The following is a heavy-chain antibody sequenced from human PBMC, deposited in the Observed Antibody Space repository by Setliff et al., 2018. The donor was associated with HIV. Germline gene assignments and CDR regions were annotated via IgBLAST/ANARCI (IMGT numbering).Heavy chain of an antibody. Sequence: SETLSLTCPVFGFSISGGYFWGWIRQPPGKGPEWIGSIDYSGSTYYNSSLKSRVTISVDTSKNQFSLKLTSVTAADTAGYYCARHYAAHGAFDIWGQGTMVTVSS. CDR3: ARHYAAHGAFDI. CDR1: GFSISGGYF. J-gene: IGHJ3*02. D-gene: IGHD3-16*01. CDR2: IDYSGST. V-gene: IGHV4-38-2*01.